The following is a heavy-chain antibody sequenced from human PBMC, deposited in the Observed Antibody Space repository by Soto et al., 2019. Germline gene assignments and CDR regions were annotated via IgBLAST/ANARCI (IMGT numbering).Heavy chain of an antibody. J-gene: IGHJ6*02. V-gene: IGHV3-23*01. CDR3: AKDPYYDFWSGYYTYYGMDV. Sequence: GGSLRLSCAASGFPFSFYAMSWVRQAPGEGLEWVSTISGSSDHTYYADSVKGRFTISRDNSKNTLYLQMDSLRAEDTAVYHCAKDPYYDFWSGYYTYYGMDVWGQGTTVTVSS. CDR2: ISGSSDHT. D-gene: IGHD3-3*01. CDR1: GFPFSFYA.